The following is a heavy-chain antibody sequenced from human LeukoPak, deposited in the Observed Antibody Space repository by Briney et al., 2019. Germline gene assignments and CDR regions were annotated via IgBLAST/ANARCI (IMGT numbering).Heavy chain of an antibody. V-gene: IGHV4-30-2*01. J-gene: IGHJ5*02. D-gene: IGHD3-10*01. Sequence: RASETLSLTCTVSGVSISSGGYYWSWIRQHPGKGLEWIGYIYHSGSTYYNPSLKSRVTISVDRSKNQFSLKLSSVTAADTAVYYCARDANYYGSGSGDNWFDPWGQGTLVTVSS. CDR3: ARDANYYGSGSGDNWFDP. CDR1: GVSISSGGYY. CDR2: IYHSGST.